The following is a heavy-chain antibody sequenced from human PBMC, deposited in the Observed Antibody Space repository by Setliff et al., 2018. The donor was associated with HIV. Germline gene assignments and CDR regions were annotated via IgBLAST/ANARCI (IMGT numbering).Heavy chain of an antibody. V-gene: IGHV4-34*01. J-gene: IGHJ4*02. CDR1: GGSFSGYY. Sequence: SETLSLTCAVYGGSFSGYYWSWIRQPPGKGLEWIGEVTHSGRTNYNPSLESRVTTSVDTSKKQFSLRLTSVTDADTAVCYCARGVRDNSGWSSYYFDYWGQGTLVTVSS. CDR3: ARGVRDNSGWSSYYFDY. D-gene: IGHD6-19*01. CDR2: VTHSGRT.